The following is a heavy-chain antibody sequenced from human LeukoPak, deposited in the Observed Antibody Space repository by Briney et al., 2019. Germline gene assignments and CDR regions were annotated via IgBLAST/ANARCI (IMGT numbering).Heavy chain of an antibody. J-gene: IGHJ5*02. CDR1: GYTFTGYG. CDR3: ARGWDSSTLDRYNWFDT. CDR2: ISAYTGNR. Sequence: GASVKVSCKASGYTFTGYGITWVRQAPGQGLEWMGWISAYTGNRNYAQKLQDRVTMTTDTSTTTAYMELRSLISDDTAVYYCARGWDSSTLDRYNWFDTWGQGTQVTVSS. D-gene: IGHD6-13*01. V-gene: IGHV1-18*01.